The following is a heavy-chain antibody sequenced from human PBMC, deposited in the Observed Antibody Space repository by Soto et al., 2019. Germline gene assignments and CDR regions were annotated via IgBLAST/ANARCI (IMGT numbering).Heavy chain of an antibody. D-gene: IGHD2-8*01. CDR1: GFTFSSYS. CDR2: ISSSSSTI. CDR3: ARRRVGYCTNGVCSHSYYFDY. J-gene: IGHJ4*02. Sequence: PGGSLRLSCAASGFTFSSYSMNWVRQAPGKGLEWVSYISSSSSTIYYADSVKGRFTISRDNAKNSLYLQMNSLRDEDTAVYYCARRRVGYCTNGVCSHSYYFDYWGQGTLVTV. V-gene: IGHV3-48*02.